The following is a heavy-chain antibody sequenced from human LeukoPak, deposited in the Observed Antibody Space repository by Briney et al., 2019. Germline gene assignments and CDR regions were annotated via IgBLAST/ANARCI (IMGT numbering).Heavy chain of an antibody. CDR2: ISGSGGST. CDR1: GFTFSSYA. CDR3: AKLTGYCSGGSCYPIDY. V-gene: IGHV3-23*01. J-gene: IGHJ4*02. D-gene: IGHD2-15*01. Sequence: GGSLRLSRAASGFTFSSYAMSWVRQAPGKGLEWVSAISGSGGSTYYADSVKGRLTISRDNSKNTLYLQMNSLRAEDTAVYYCAKLTGYCSGGSCYPIDYWGQGTLVTVSS.